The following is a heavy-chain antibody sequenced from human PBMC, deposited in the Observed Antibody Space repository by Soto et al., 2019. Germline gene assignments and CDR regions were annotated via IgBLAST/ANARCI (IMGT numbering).Heavy chain of an antibody. D-gene: IGHD2-21*02. V-gene: IGHV1-3*05. CDR2: INAGNGNT. Sequence: QVQLVQSGAEEKKPGASVKVSCKASGYTFTSYAMHWVRQAPGQRLEWMGWINAGNGNTKYSQKFQGRVTITRDTSASTAYMELSSLRSEDTAVDYCARSIVVGTARDYWGQGTLVTVSS. CDR1: GYTFTSYA. J-gene: IGHJ4*02. CDR3: ARSIVVGTARDY.